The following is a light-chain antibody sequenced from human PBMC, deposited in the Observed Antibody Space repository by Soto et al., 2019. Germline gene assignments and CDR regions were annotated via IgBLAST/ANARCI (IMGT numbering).Light chain of an antibody. CDR1: SSDVGGYNY. V-gene: IGLV2-14*01. Sequence: QSALTQPASVSGSPGQSITISCTGTSSDVGGYNYVSWYQQHPGKAPKLMIYEVSNRPSGVSNRFSGSKSGNTAALIISWVRNQYEGTFFLRPYTRRMHVWVFGGGTKLTVL. CDR2: EVS. CDR3: RPYTRRMHVWV. J-gene: IGLJ3*02.